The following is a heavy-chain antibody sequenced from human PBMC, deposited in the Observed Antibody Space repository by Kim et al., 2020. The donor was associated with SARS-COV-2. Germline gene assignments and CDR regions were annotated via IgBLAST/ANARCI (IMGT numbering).Heavy chain of an antibody. J-gene: IGHJ6*02. CDR3: ARHPLVGLSWYGVSYYGMDV. D-gene: IGHD6-13*01. V-gene: IGHV4-39*01. CDR2: IYYSGST. Sequence: SETLSLTCTVSGGSISSSSYYWGWIRQPPGKGLEWIGSIYYSGSTYYNPSLKSQVTISVDTSKNQFSLKLSSVTAADTAVYYCARHPLVGLSWYGVSYYGMDVWGQGTTVTVSS. CDR1: GGSISSSSYY.